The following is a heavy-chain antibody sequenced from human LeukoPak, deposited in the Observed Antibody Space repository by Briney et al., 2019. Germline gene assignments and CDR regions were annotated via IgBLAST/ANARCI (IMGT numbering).Heavy chain of an antibody. Sequence: ASVKVSCKASGYTFTGYYMHWVRQAPGQGLEWMGRINPNSGGINYAQKFQGRVTMTRDTSISTAYMELSRLRSDDTAVYYCARDRRYSGSYPLGYWGQGTLVTVSS. CDR3: ARDRRYSGSYPLGY. CDR2: INPNSGGI. D-gene: IGHD1-26*01. J-gene: IGHJ4*02. V-gene: IGHV1-2*06. CDR1: GYTFTGYY.